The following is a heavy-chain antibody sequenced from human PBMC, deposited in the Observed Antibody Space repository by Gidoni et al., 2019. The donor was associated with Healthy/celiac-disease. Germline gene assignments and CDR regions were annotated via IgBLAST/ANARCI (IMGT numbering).Heavy chain of an antibody. D-gene: IGHD6-6*01. J-gene: IGHJ4*02. CDR2: INHSGST. Sequence: QVQLQQWGAGLLKPSETLSLTCAVSGGSFSGYYWSWIRQPPGKGLEWIGEINHSGSTNYNPSLKSRVTISVDTSKNQFSLKLSSVTATDTAVYYCALDPPVYSSSSFDYWGQGTLVTVSS. V-gene: IGHV4-34*01. CDR1: GGSFSGYY. CDR3: ALDPPVYSSSSFDY.